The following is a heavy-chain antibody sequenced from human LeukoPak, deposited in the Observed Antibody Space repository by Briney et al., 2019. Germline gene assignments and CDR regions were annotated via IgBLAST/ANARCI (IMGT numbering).Heavy chain of an antibody. D-gene: IGHD6-19*01. J-gene: IGHJ4*02. CDR1: GVTFSRYG. V-gene: IGHV3-30*03. CDR3: ATGGPFLVAVAGTQYYFDY. CDR2: ISYDGGNT. Sequence: GGSLRLSCAASGVTFSRYGMNGGRQAPGQGLEWVSVISYDGGNTYYVDSVKGRFTISRDNSKNTVYLQMNSLRADDTAANYGATGGPFLVAVAGTQYYFDYWGQGTLVTVSS.